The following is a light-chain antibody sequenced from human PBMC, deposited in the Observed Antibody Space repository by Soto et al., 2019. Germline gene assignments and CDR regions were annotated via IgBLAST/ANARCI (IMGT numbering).Light chain of an antibody. J-gene: IGLJ2*01. Sequence: SYELTQPPSVSVSPGQTASITCSGDKLGDKYACWYQQKPGKSPVLVIYQDSKRPSGIPERFSGSNSGNTATLTISGTQAMEEADYYCQAWDSSTVVFGGGTKLTVL. V-gene: IGLV3-1*01. CDR3: QAWDSSTVV. CDR1: KLGDKY. CDR2: QDS.